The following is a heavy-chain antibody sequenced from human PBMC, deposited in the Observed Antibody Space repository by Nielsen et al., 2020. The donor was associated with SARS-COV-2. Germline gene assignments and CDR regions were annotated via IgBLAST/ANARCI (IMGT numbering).Heavy chain of an antibody. CDR3: ARYPCSGGSCYSEPFDY. V-gene: IGHV3-7*01. Sequence: GESLKISCAASGFTFSSLWMSWVRQVPGKGLEWVADIKPDGSEKVYVDSVKGRFTISRDNAKNSLYLQMNSLRDEDTAVYYCARYPCSGGSCYSEPFDYWGQGTLVTVSS. J-gene: IGHJ4*02. CDR2: IKPDGSEK. CDR1: GFTFSSLW. D-gene: IGHD2-15*01.